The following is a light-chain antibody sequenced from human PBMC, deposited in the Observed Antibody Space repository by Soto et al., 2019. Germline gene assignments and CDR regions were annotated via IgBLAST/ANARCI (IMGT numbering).Light chain of an antibody. J-gene: IGKJ4*01. CDR1: RTINTY. CDR2: GAS. Sequence: DVRMTQSPSSLSASVGDTITITCRASRTINTYLNWFQQKPGEPPRLLIYGASTLHDGVPSGFSGSGSGADFTLTISGLQPEDFASDHCQQTYSDISFGGGTKV. V-gene: IGKV1-39*01. CDR3: QQTYSDIS.